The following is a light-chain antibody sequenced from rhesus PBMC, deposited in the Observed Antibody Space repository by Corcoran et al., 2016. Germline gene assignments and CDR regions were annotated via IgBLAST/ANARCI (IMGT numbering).Light chain of an antibody. CDR2: KAS. Sequence: DIQMTQSPSSLSASVGDRVTITCRASANVNNYLNWYQQKPGKAPKLLIYKASALQSGVPSRFSGSGSGTDYTFTIRSLQSEDVATYYCQHNYGTPYSFGQGTKVEIK. J-gene: IGKJ2*01. CDR3: QHNYGTPYS. CDR1: ANVNNY. V-gene: IGKV1-74*01.